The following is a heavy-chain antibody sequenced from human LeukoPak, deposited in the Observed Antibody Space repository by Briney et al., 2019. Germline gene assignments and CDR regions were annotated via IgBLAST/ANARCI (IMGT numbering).Heavy chain of an antibody. CDR1: GFTFSSYS. Sequence: GGSLRLSCAASGFTFSSYSMNWVRQAPGKGLEWVSSISSSSSYIYYADSVKGRFTISRDNAKNSLYLQMNSLRAEDTAVYYCERETGTTALAFSNSGFHPWGEEPLDPVSS. CDR3: ERETGTTALAFSNSGFHP. CDR2: ISSSSSYI. V-gene: IGHV3-21*01. J-gene: IGHJ5*02. D-gene: IGHD1-7*01.